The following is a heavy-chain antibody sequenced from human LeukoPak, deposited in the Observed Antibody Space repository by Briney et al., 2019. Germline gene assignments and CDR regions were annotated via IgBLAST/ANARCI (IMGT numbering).Heavy chain of an antibody. CDR3: ARGSSRGPRDAFDF. D-gene: IGHD2-15*01. V-gene: IGHV1-2*02. J-gene: IGHJ3*01. Sequence: ASVKVSCKASGYTFTDYYMHWVRQAPGQGLEWMGWINPNSGGTNYAQKFQGRVTMTRDTSISTAYMELSRLRSDDTAVYYCARGSSRGPRDAFDFWGQGTMVTLSS. CDR1: GYTFTDYY. CDR2: INPNSGGT.